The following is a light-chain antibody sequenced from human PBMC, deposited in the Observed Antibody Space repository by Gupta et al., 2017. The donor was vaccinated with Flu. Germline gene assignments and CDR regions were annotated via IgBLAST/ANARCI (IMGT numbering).Light chain of an antibody. CDR3: QQSYSTPRSS. CDR1: QSISSY. Sequence: DIQMTQSPSSLSASVGDRVTITCRASQSISSYLNWYQQKPGKAPKLLIYAASSLQSGVPSRFSGSGSGTDLTLTISSRQPEDFATYYCQQSYSTPRSSFGQGTKLEIK. CDR2: AAS. V-gene: IGKV1-39*01. J-gene: IGKJ2*03.